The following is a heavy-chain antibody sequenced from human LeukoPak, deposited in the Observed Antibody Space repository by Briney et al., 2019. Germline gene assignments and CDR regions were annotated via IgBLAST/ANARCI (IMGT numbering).Heavy chain of an antibody. V-gene: IGHV4-59*08. CDR2: IYYSGST. CDR1: GGSISSYY. J-gene: IGHJ6*02. CDR3: ARSSKRYYYGMDV. Sequence: MPSETLSLTCTVSGGSISSYYWSWIRQPPGKGLEWIGYIYYSGSTNYNPSLKSRVTISVDTSNNQFSLKLSSVTAADTAVYYCARSSKRYYYGMDVWGQGTTVTVSS.